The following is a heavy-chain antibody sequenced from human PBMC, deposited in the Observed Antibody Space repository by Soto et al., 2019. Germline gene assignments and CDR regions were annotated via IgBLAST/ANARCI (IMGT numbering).Heavy chain of an antibody. J-gene: IGHJ4*02. CDR1: GFSLSTSGVG. D-gene: IGHD5-18*01. V-gene: IGHV2-5*02. CDR2: IYWDDDK. Sequence: QITLKESGPTLVKPTQTLTLTCTFSGFSLSTSGVGVGWIRQPPGKALEWLALIYWDDDKRYSPSLKSRLTLTKDTSKNQVVLTMTNMDPVDTATYYCARWEDTAMVSDYWGQGTLVTVSS. CDR3: ARWEDTAMVSDY.